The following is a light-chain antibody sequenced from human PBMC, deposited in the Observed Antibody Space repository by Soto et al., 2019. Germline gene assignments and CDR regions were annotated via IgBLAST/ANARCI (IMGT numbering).Light chain of an antibody. V-gene: IGLV2-8*01. CDR1: ALPEQYAYDY. CDR3: SSIACCNNFTYV. CDR2: EIN. Sequence: SVLTQPPSVSVSPGQSARITCSGDALPEQYAYDYVSWYQQHPGKAPKLMIYEINKRPSGVPDRFSGSKSGNTASLTVSGLQAQDEDDYYYSSIACCNNFTYVFGTGTKVTVL. J-gene: IGLJ1*01.